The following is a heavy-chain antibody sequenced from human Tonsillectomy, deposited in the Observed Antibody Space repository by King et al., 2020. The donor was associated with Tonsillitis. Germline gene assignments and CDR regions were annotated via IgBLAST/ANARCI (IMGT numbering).Heavy chain of an antibody. CDR1: GFTFKNYG. J-gene: IGHJ3*02. Sequence: VQLVESGGGLVQPGGSLRLSCAASGFTFKNYGMRWVRQAPGKGLEWVSTVSGSGGSTDYADSVTGRFTISRDNSNNTLYLQMNTLRAEDTAIYYCAKPTVYLRAFDIGPHGTMVTVPS. V-gene: IGHV3-23*04. D-gene: IGHD3-10*01. CDR2: VSGSGGST. CDR3: AKPTVYLRAFDI.